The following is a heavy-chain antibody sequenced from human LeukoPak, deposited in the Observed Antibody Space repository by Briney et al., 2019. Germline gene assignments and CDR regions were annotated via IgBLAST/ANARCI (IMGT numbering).Heavy chain of an antibody. V-gene: IGHV5-51*01. CDR1: GYIFTNYW. CDR2: IYPADSDT. D-gene: IGHD3-10*01. J-gene: IGHJ4*02. Sequence: GESLQISSQVSGYIFTNYWIGWVRQMPGKSLESMGIIYPADSDTTYSPSFEGQVTISVDKSISTVYLQWGSLKASDTAMYYCARQSRDGSKTRGYYFDYWGQGTLVTVSS. CDR3: ARQSRDGSKTRGYYFDY.